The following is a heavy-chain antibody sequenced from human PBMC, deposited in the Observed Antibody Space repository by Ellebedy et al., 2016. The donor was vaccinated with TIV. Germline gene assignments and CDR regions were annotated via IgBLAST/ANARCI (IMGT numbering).Heavy chain of an antibody. CDR2: ISSGSSSI. CDR1: GFTFSLYS. Sequence: GESLKISCAASGFTFSLYSMNWVRQAPGKGLEWISYISSGSSSIYYAVSVKGRFTINRDNDKNLLYLQMSSLRVDDTAVYYCARDFRQWLAQGDALDVWGQGTTVTVSS. V-gene: IGHV3-48*01. CDR3: ARDFRQWLAQGDALDV. J-gene: IGHJ6*02. D-gene: IGHD6-19*01.